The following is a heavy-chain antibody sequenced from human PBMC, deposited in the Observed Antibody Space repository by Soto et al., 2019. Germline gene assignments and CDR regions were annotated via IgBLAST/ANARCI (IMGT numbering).Heavy chain of an antibody. CDR3: ARDDGIIRVAGYLQD. Sequence: SETLSLTCAVYGGSFSGYYWSWIRQPPGKGLEWIGEINHSGSTNYNPSLKSRVTISVDTSKNQFSLKLNSVTAAATAGYYCARDDGIIRVAGYLQDLAQGTTVAVST. V-gene: IGHV4-34*01. J-gene: IGHJ4*03. D-gene: IGHD2-15*01. CDR2: INHSGST. CDR1: GGSFSGYY.